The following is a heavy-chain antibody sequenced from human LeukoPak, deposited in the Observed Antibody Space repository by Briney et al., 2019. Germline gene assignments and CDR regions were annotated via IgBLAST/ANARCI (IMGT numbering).Heavy chain of an antibody. V-gene: IGHV4-59*01. CDR2: IYYSGST. J-gene: IGHJ4*02. Sequence: PSETLSLTCTVSGGSISSYYWSWIRQPPGKGLEWIGYIYYSGSTNYNPSLKSRVTISVDTSKNQFSLKLSSVTPADTAVYYCAGGDYYDSSGYWGQGTLVTVSS. CDR1: GGSISSYY. D-gene: IGHD3-22*01. CDR3: AGGDYYDSSGY.